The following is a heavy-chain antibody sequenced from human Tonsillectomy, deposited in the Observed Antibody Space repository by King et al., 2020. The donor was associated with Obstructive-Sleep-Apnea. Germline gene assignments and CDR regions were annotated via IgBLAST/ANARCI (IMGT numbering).Heavy chain of an antibody. Sequence: VQLVQSGAEVKKPGESLKISCKVSGYSFTSYWICWVRQMPGKGLEWMGIIYPGDSDTSNSPSFQGQVTLSADKSISTPYLQWSSLQASDAAMYYCARNVRTDCYASGSDFWGQGTLVTVSS. D-gene: IGHD3-10*01. J-gene: IGHJ4*02. CDR2: IYPGDSDT. CDR1: GYSFTSYW. CDR3: ARNVRTDCYASGSDF. V-gene: IGHV5-51*01.